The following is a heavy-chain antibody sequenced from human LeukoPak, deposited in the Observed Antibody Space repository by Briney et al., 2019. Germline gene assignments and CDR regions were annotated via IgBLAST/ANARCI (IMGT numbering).Heavy chain of an antibody. V-gene: IGHV4-4*02. Sequence: SETLSLTCAVSGDSISSNHWWSWVRQPPGKGLEWIGEIHHSGSTHYNPSLKSRVTISGDTSKNQFSLKLSSVTAADTAVYYCASYGSGSYYWGQGTLVTVSS. D-gene: IGHD3-10*01. CDR1: GDSISSNHW. CDR3: ASYGSGSYY. CDR2: IHHSGST. J-gene: IGHJ4*02.